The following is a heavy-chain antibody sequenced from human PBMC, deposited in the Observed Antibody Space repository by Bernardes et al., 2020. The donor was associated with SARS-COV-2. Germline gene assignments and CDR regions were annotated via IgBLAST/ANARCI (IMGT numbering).Heavy chain of an antibody. V-gene: IGHV4-39*01. CDR3: ARPAMTTVTTFFDY. CDR1: GGSISSSSYY. D-gene: IGHD4-17*01. CDR2: IYYSGST. J-gene: IGHJ4*02. Sequence: LSLTCTVSGGSISSSSYYWGWIRQPPGKGLEWIGSIYYSGSTYYNPSLKSRVTISVDTSKNQFSLKLSSVTAADTAVYYCARPAMTTVTTFFDYWGQGTLVTVSS.